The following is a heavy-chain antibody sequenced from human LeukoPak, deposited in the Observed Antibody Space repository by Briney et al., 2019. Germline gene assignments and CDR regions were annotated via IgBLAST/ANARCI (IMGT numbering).Heavy chain of an antibody. J-gene: IGHJ4*02. CDR3: ARGRDGYNFLNRGEYYYFDY. Sequence: SQTLSLTCTVSGGSISSGSYYWSWIRQPAGKGLEWIGRFYTSGSTNYNPSLKSRVTISVDMSKNQFSLKLNSVTAADTAVYYCARGRDGYNFLNRGEYYYFDYWGQGTLVTVSS. D-gene: IGHD5-24*01. CDR2: FYTSGST. CDR1: GGSISSGSYY. V-gene: IGHV4-61*02.